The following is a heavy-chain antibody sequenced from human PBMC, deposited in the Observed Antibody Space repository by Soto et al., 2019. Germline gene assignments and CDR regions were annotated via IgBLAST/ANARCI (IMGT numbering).Heavy chain of an antibody. Sequence: ASVKVSCKASGGTFSSYAISWVRQAPGQGLEWMGGIIPIFGTANYAQKFQGRVTITADESTSTAYMELSSLRSEDTAVYYCARDRGDIVVVPAAIGYYYYYGMDVWGQGTTVTVSS. D-gene: IGHD2-2*02. CDR1: GGTFSSYA. CDR3: ARDRGDIVVVPAAIGYYYYYGMDV. V-gene: IGHV1-69*13. CDR2: IIPIFGTA. J-gene: IGHJ6*02.